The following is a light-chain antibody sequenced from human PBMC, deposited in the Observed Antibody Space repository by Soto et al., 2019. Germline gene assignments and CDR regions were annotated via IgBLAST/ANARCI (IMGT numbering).Light chain of an antibody. J-gene: IGLJ1*01. Sequence: QSALTQPASVSGSPGQSITISCTGTSSGVGGYNYVSWYQQHPGKAPKLMIYEVSNRPSGVSNRFSGSKSGNAASLTISGLQAEDEADYYCASYTRSSTYVFGSGTKLTVL. CDR3: ASYTRSSTYV. CDR2: EVS. V-gene: IGLV2-14*01. CDR1: SSGVGGYNY.